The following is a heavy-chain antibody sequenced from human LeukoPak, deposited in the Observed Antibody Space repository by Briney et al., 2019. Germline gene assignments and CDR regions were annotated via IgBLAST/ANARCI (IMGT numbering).Heavy chain of an antibody. D-gene: IGHD2-2*01. CDR3: AGGASVVVPAAIGGEGAFDI. CDR1: GFTFSSYA. J-gene: IGHJ3*02. Sequence: PGGSLRLSCAASGFTFSSYAMHWVRQAPGKGLEYVSAISSNGGSTYYANSVKGRFTISRDNSKNTLYLQMGSLRAEDMAVYYCAGGASVVVPAAIGGEGAFDIWGQGTMVTVSS. V-gene: IGHV3-64*01. CDR2: ISSNGGST.